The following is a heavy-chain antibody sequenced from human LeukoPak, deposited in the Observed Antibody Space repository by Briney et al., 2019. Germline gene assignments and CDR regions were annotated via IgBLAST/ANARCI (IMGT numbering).Heavy chain of an antibody. CDR2: IRSKAYGGTT. Sequence: GGSLRLSCTASGFTFGDYAMSWVRQAPGKGLEWVGFIRSKAYGGTTEYAASVKGRFTISRDDSKSIAYLQMNSLKTEDTAVYYCTRDHRGYYDSSGQFDYWGQGTLVTVS. CDR1: GFTFGDYA. V-gene: IGHV3-49*04. CDR3: TRDHRGYYDSSGQFDY. D-gene: IGHD3-22*01. J-gene: IGHJ4*02.